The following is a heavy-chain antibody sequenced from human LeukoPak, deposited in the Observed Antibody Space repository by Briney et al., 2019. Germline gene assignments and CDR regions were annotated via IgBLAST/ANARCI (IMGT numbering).Heavy chain of an antibody. Sequence: GGSLRLSCTASGFTFSITYMAWVRQAPGKVLEWVSSISSSSSYICYADSVKGRFTISRDNAKNSLYLQMNSLRAEDTAVYYCARDKEPHTNNWFDPWGQGTLVTVSS. CDR1: GFTFSITY. CDR3: ARDKEPHTNNWFDP. V-gene: IGHV3-21*01. J-gene: IGHJ5*02. D-gene: IGHD1-14*01. CDR2: ISSSSSYI.